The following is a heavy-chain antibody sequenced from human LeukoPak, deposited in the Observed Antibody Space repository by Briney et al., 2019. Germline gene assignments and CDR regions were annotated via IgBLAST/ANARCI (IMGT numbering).Heavy chain of an antibody. J-gene: IGHJ6*02. V-gene: IGHV3-30-3*01. CDR1: GFTFSSYA. CDR2: ISYDGSNK. D-gene: IGHD5-18*01. Sequence: GGSLRLSCAASGFTFSSYAMHWVRQAPGKGLEWVAVISYDGSNKYYADSVKGRFTISRDNSKNTLYLQMNSLRAEDTAVYYCAKVSGQGYSYGLHYYYGMDVWGQGTTVTVSS. CDR3: AKVSGQGYSYGLHYYYGMDV.